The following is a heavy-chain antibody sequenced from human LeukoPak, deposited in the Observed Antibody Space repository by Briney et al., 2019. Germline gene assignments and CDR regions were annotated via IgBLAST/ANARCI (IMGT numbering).Heavy chain of an antibody. CDR3: ARDAYYYGSGTSYKVRSFDF. J-gene: IGHJ4*02. CDR1: GDSITTTDHY. V-gene: IGHV4-39*02. D-gene: IGHD3-10*01. CDR2: IYYSGIT. Sequence: PSETLSLTCTVSGDSITTTDHYWGWIRQSPEKGLEWMGNIYYSGITDNNPSLKSRVTMSVDTSKNQFSLKLRSVTPADTAVYYCARDAYYYGSGTSYKVRSFDFWGQGTLVTVSS.